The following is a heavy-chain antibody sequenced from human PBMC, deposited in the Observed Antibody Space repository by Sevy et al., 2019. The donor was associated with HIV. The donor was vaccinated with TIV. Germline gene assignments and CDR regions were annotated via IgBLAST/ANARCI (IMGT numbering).Heavy chain of an antibody. D-gene: IGHD2-21*01. J-gene: IGHJ5*02. CDR1: GYSFTNYG. V-gene: IGHV1-18*01. Sequence: ASVKVSCKASGYSFTNYGIGWVRQAPGQGLERMGWISGYNGYTNYAQNLQGRVTMTTDTSTSTAYMELRSLRSDDTAIYYCAKARKHIRSWFDPWGQGTPVTVSS. CDR2: ISGYNGYT. CDR3: AKARKHIRSWFDP.